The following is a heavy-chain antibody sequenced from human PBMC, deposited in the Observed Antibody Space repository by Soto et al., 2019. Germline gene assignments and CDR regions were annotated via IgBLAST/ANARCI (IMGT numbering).Heavy chain of an antibody. D-gene: IGHD2-2*01. CDR1: GGTFSSYA. CDR3: TGEEIVVVPAVTYYYYGMDV. Sequence: QVQLVQSGAEVKKPGSSVKVSCKASGGTFSSYAISWVRQAPGQGLEWMGGIIPIFGTANYAQKFQGRVTITADESTSTAYMELSSLRSEDTAVYYCTGEEIVVVPAVTYYYYGMDVWGQGTTVTVSS. CDR2: IIPIFGTA. V-gene: IGHV1-69*01. J-gene: IGHJ6*02.